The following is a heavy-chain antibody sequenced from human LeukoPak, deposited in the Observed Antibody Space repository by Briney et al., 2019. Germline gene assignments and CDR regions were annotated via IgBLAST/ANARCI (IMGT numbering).Heavy chain of an antibody. CDR3: ARQTAEVVFINAYFDS. Sequence: QAGGSLRLSCAVSGFTFSNYAMNWVRQAPGKGLEWVSATSGGGRNTYYAASVVGRFTISRDNSKNTLFLQMNSLSAEDTAIYYCARQTAEVVFINAYFDSWGQGALVTVSS. J-gene: IGHJ4*02. CDR1: GFTFSNYA. V-gene: IGHV3-23*01. CDR2: TSGGGRNT. D-gene: IGHD2-2*01.